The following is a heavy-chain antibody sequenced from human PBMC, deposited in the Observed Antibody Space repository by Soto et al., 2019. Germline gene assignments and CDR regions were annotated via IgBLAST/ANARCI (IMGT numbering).Heavy chain of an antibody. D-gene: IGHD6-13*01. CDR1: GFNFRNYD. V-gene: IGHV3-13*04. CDR2: IGTIGDT. CDR3: AREIREAVGRGHHYYGIDV. J-gene: IGHJ6*02. Sequence: GGSLRLSCAASGFNFRNYDMHWVRHVPGKGLEWVSAIGTIGDTYYRDSVKGRFTISREDAKYSLYLQMNSLTAGDTAVYYCAREIREAVGRGHHYYGIDVWGQGTTVTVSS.